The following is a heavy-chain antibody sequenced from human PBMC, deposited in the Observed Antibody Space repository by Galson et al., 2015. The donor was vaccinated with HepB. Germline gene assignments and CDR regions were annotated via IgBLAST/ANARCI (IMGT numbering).Heavy chain of an antibody. Sequence: SLRLSCAASGFTFSSYAMHWVRQAPGKGLEWVAVISYDGSNKYYADSVKGRFTISRDNSKNTLYLQMNSLRAEDTAVYYCARYAPYIVVVPAANRPYHYYYMDVWGKGTTVTVSS. V-gene: IGHV3-30-3*01. CDR3: ARYAPYIVVVPAANRPYHYYYMDV. J-gene: IGHJ6*03. CDR1: GFTFSSYA. CDR2: ISYDGSNK. D-gene: IGHD2-2*01.